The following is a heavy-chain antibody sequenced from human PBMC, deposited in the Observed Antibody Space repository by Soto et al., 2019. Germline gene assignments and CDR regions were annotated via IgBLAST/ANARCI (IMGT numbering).Heavy chain of an antibody. J-gene: IGHJ4*02. Sequence: SETLSLTCGVSGYSIRSGYYWGWIRQPPGKGLEWIGSIYHSGSTHYNPSLKSRVTISVDTSKNHFSLRLTSVTAADTAVYYCARNITGAIFDYWGQGALVTVSS. D-gene: IGHD1-20*01. CDR1: GYSIRSGYY. CDR2: IYHSGST. V-gene: IGHV4-38-2*01. CDR3: ARNITGAIFDY.